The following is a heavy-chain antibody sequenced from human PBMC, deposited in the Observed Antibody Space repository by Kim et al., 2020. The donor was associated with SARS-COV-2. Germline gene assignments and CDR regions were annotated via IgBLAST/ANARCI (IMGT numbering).Heavy chain of an antibody. J-gene: IGHJ6*03. CDR3: ARQGYYYYMDV. Sequence: SETLSLTCTVSGGSISSYYWSWIRQPPGKGLEWIGYIYYSGSTNYNPSLKSRVTISVDTSKNQFSLKLSSVTAADTAVYYCARQGYYYYMDVWGKGTTVTVSS. V-gene: IGHV4-59*08. D-gene: IGHD6-13*01. CDR1: GGSISSYY. CDR2: IYYSGST.